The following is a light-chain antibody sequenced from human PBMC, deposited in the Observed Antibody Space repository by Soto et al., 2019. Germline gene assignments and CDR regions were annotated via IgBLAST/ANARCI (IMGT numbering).Light chain of an antibody. CDR1: QSVSSY. CDR2: DAF. Sequence: EIVLTQYPATLSLSPGEGVTLSCRASQSVSSYLAWYQQKPGQAPRLLIYDAFNRATGIPDRFSGSGSGTDFTLTISSLEPEDFAVYYCQQRSNWPPEFTFGQGTKLEI. CDR3: QQRSNWPPEFT. J-gene: IGKJ2*01. V-gene: IGKV3-11*01.